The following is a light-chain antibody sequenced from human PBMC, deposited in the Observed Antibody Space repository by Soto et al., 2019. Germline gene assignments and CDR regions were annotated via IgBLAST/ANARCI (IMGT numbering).Light chain of an antibody. CDR3: QQRSKGLFT. CDR1: QSVSSY. CDR2: DAS. J-gene: IGKJ3*01. Sequence: EIVLTQSPATLSLSPGERATLSCRASQSVSSYLAWYQQKPGQSPRLLIYDASNRATGIPARFSGSGSGTVFTLTISSLEPEDFGVYCCQQRSKGLFTFGPGTKVDIK. V-gene: IGKV3-11*01.